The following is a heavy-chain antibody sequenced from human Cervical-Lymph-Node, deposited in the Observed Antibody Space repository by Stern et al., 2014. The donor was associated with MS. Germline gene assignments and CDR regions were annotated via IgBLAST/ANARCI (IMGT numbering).Heavy chain of an antibody. CDR3: ARSPRTFGGVAFTFDI. D-gene: IGHD3-16*01. CDR2: LIPIFDIA. CDR1: GGSFSSYP. J-gene: IGHJ3*02. Sequence: QVPLVQSGAEVKKSGSSVKVSCKASGGSFSSYPITWVRQAPGQGLEWMGGLIPIFDIANYAQKFQGRVTITADEATTTAYMELSSLRSDDTAVYYCARSPRTFGGVAFTFDIWGQGTMVTVSS. V-gene: IGHV1-69*01.